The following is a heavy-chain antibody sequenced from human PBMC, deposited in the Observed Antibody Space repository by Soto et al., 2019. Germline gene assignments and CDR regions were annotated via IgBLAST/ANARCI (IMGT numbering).Heavy chain of an antibody. CDR3: AKATLRVVHPLVFDH. CDR1: GFSFSSSA. J-gene: IGHJ4*02. CDR2: ISGSGGAT. D-gene: IGHD3-3*01. V-gene: IGHV3-23*01. Sequence: LRLSCEASGFSFSSSAMNWVRQAPGEGLEWISVISGSGGATYFADSVKGRFTISRDNSKNTLYLQMNSLRAEDTAVYYCAKATLRVVHPLVFDHWGQGSLVTVSS.